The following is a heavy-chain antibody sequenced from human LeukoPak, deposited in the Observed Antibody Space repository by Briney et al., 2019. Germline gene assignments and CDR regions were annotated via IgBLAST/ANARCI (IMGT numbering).Heavy chain of an antibody. CDR3: AHRRTMCSSTSCYAWGNYNWFDP. V-gene: IGHV2-5*02. CDR1: GFSLSTSGVG. J-gene: IGHJ5*02. CDR2: IYWDDDK. Sequence: SGPTLVKPTQTLTLTCTFSGFSLSTSGVGVGWIRQPPGKALEWLALIYWDDDKRYSPSLKSRLTITKDTSKNQVVLTMTNMDPVDTATYYCAHRRTMCSSTSCYAWGNYNWFDPWGQGTLVTVSS. D-gene: IGHD2-2*01.